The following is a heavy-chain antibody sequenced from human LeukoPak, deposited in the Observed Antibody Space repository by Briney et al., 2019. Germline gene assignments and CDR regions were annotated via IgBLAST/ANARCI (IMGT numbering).Heavy chain of an antibody. CDR1: RFTISKYW. Sequence: GGSLRLSCVGSRFTISKYWMHWVRQAPGTGLVRVSRIHPDGSITTYADSVKGRFTISRDNAENTLYLQMNSLRAEDTGVYYCAPQQAYSPYNWFDPWGQGTLVTVSS. D-gene: IGHD5-12*01. V-gene: IGHV3-74*03. CDR3: APQQAYSPYNWFDP. J-gene: IGHJ5*02. CDR2: IHPDGSIT.